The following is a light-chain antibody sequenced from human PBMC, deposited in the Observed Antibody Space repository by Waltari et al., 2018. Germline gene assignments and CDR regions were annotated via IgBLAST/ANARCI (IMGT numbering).Light chain of an antibody. J-gene: IGKJ1*01. CDR2: KAS. CDR3: QQYNSYSTWT. CDR1: QSISSW. V-gene: IGKV1-5*03. Sequence: DIQMTQSPSTLSASIGDRVTITCRASQSISSWLAWYQQKPGKAPKLLIYKASSLESGVPSRSSGSGSGTEFTLTISSLQPDDFATYYCQQYNSYSTWTFGQGTKVEI.